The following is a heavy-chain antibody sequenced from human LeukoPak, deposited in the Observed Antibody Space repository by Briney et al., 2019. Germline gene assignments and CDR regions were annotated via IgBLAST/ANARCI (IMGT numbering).Heavy chain of an antibody. J-gene: IGHJ4*02. CDR3: ARRIPATASGLDY. V-gene: IGHV3-23*01. Sequence: GGSLRLSCAASGFTFSSYAMSWVRQAPGKGLEWVSTISGSGDYTYYADSVKGRFTISRDNSKNTLYLQMNRLSAEDTAAYYCARRIPATASGLDYWGQGTLVTVSS. CDR2: ISGSGDYT. CDR1: GFTFSSYA. D-gene: IGHD2-2*01.